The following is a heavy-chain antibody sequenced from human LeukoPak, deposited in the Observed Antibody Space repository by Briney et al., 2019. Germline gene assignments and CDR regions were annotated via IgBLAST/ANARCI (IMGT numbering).Heavy chain of an antibody. D-gene: IGHD2-15*01. CDR3: ARVKRVVVAALMDV. CDR2: IWYDGSNK. V-gene: IGHV3-33*01. Sequence: PGGSLRLSCAASGFTFSSYGMHWVRQAPGKGLEWVAVIWYDGSNKYYADSVKGRFTISRDNSKNTLYLQMNSLRAEDTAVYYCARVKRVVVAALMDVWGQGTTVTVSS. J-gene: IGHJ6*02. CDR1: GFTFSSYG.